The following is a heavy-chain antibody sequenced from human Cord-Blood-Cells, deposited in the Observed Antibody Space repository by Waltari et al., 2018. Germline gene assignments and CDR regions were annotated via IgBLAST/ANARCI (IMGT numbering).Heavy chain of an antibody. J-gene: IGHJ4*02. Sequence: QVQLVQSGAEVKKPGSSVKVSCKASGGTFSSYAISWVRQAPGQGLEWMGGIIPIFGTANYAQTFQGRVTITAYESTRTAYMELSSLGSEDTAVYYWARYLGGYCSSSSCYMHDVWSGYYDYWGQGTLGTVSS. CDR3: ARYLGGYCSSSSCYMHDVWSGYYDY. CDR1: GGTFSSYA. V-gene: IGHV1-69*01. CDR2: IIPIFGTA. D-gene: IGHD2-2*02.